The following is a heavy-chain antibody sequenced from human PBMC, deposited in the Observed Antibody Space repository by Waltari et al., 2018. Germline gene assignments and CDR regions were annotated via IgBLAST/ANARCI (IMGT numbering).Heavy chain of an antibody. CDR1: GFTFSSYA. CDR2: ISGSGGST. J-gene: IGHJ6*02. CDR3: AKDQGSEQQLVHHYYYGMDV. D-gene: IGHD6-13*01. V-gene: IGHV3-23*01. Sequence: EVQLLESGGGLVQPGGSLRLSCAASGFTFSSYAMSWVRQAPGKGLEWVSAISGSGGSTYYADSVKGRFTISRDNSKNTLYLQMNSLRAEDTAVYYCAKDQGSEQQLVHHYYYGMDVWGQGTTVIVSS.